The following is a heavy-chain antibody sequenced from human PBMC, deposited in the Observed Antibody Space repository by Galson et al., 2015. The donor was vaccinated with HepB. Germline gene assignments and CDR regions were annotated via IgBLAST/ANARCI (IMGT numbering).Heavy chain of an antibody. CDR2: IIPIFGTA. Sequence: SVKVSCKASGGTFSSYAISWVRQAPGQGLEWMGGIIPIFGTANYAQKFQGRVTITADESTSTAYMELSSLRSEDTAVYYCARGVRDGYNLHFDYWGQGTLVTVSS. D-gene: IGHD5-24*01. V-gene: IGHV1-69*13. CDR3: ARGVRDGYNLHFDY. CDR1: GGTFSSYA. J-gene: IGHJ4*02.